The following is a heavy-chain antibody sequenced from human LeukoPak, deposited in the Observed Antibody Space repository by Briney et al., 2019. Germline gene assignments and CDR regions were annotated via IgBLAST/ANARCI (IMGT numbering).Heavy chain of an antibody. CDR3: LKGGHSSGWYTDFDY. V-gene: IGHV3-9*03. J-gene: IGHJ4*02. CDR1: GFTFDDYA. D-gene: IGHD6-19*01. Sequence: GRSLRLSCAASGFTFDDYAMHWVRQAPGKGLEWVAGISWNSGSIGYADSVKGRFTISRDNAKNSLFLQMNSLRVEDMAFYYCLKGGHSSGWYTDFDYWGQGTLVTVSS. CDR2: ISWNSGSI.